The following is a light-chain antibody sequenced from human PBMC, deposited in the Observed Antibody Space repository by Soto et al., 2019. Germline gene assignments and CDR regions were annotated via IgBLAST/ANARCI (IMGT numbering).Light chain of an antibody. CDR1: QSVSSN. Sequence: EIVMTQSPATLSVSPGERATLSCRASQSVSSNLAWYQQEPGQAPRLLIYGASTRATGIPARFSGSGSGTEFTLTISSLQSEDFAVYYCQQYNNWPPGTFGPGTKVDIK. J-gene: IGKJ3*01. V-gene: IGKV3-15*01. CDR3: QQYNNWPPGT. CDR2: GAS.